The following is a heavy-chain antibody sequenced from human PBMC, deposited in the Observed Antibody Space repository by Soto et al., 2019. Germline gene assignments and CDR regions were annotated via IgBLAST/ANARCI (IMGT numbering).Heavy chain of an antibody. CDR1: GFTFSSYA. V-gene: IGHV3-23*01. CDR2: IGGPGETT. Sequence: EVKLLESGGGLVQPGGSLRLSCAASGFTFSSYAMTWVRQAPGKGLEWVSGIGGPGETTLYADSVKGRFTISRDNSKNTLYLQMNSLRAKDTAIYYCAKDYDSNYAYPCFDYWGRGTLVTV. D-gene: IGHD4-4*01. CDR3: AKDYDSNYAYPCFDY. J-gene: IGHJ4*02.